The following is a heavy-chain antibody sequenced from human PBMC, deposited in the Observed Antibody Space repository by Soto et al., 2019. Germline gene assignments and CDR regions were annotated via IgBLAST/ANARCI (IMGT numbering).Heavy chain of an antibody. CDR1: GGSTDSCSYF. J-gene: IGHJ5*02. CDR3: ARGVTSTGWFDP. D-gene: IGHD3-10*01. CDR2: IYSSGNT. Sequence: PSETLSLTCTVSGGSTDSCSYFWSWIRQHPQKGLEWIGYIYSSGNTYYNPFFRSRVSISPDTSRNQFSLKLHSVTAADTAVYYCARGVTSTGWFDPWGQGFLVTVSS. V-gene: IGHV4-31*03.